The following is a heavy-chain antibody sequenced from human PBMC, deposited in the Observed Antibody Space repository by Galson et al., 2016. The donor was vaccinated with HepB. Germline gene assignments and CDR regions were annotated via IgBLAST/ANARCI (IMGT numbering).Heavy chain of an antibody. D-gene: IGHD3-3*01. V-gene: IGHV3-64D*06. CDR2: ISSDGSST. CDR3: VNDYSLSITIFGVAQRHHSYGLDV. J-gene: IGHJ6*02. CDR1: GFTFSSHA. Sequence: GSLRLSCAVSGFTFSSHAMHWIRQAPAKGLEYVSAISSDGSSTFYSDSVKGRFTISRDNSKNTLYLQMSSLRAEDTAIYYCVNDYSLSITIFGVAQRHHSYGLDVWGQGTTVIVSS.